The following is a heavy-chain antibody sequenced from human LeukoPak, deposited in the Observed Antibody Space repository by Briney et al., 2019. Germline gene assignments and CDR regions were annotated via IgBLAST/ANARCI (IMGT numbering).Heavy chain of an antibody. J-gene: IGHJ4*02. CDR3: ARGELPSTSWYTIDY. Sequence: SETLSLTCSVSDGSITSGGYYWSWIRQPPGKGLEWIGYIYQSGTTYYNPSLKSRVTISVDRSKNQFSLKLSSVTAADTAVYYCARGELPSTSWYTIDYWGQGTLVTVSS. CDR1: DGSITSGGYY. V-gene: IGHV4-30-2*01. CDR2: IYQSGTT. D-gene: IGHD6-13*01.